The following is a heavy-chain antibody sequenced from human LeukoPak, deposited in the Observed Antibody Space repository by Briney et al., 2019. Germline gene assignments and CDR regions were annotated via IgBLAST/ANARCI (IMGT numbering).Heavy chain of an antibody. Sequence: PSETLSLTCTVSGGSISAYYWSWIRQPPGKGLEWIGYIYYSGSTSYNPSLKSRVTISVDTSKNQFSLKLSSVTAADTAVYYCAESVYSGYDGDAFDIWGQGTMVTVSS. CDR3: AESVYSGYDGDAFDI. V-gene: IGHV4-59*12. J-gene: IGHJ3*02. CDR2: IYYSGST. D-gene: IGHD5-12*01. CDR1: GGSISAYY.